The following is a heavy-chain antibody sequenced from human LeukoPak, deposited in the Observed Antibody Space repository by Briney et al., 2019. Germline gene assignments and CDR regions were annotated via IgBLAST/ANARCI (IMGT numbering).Heavy chain of an antibody. V-gene: IGHV4-34*01. CDR2: INHSGST. J-gene: IGHJ4*02. CDR3: ARPARGSGWFPRFDY. D-gene: IGHD6-19*01. CDR1: GGSFSGYY. Sequence: SETLSLTCAVYGGSFSGYYWSWIRQPPGKGLEWIGEINHSGSTNYNPSLKSRVTISVDTSKNQFSLKLSSVTAADTAVYYCARPARGSGWFPRFDYWGQGTLVTVSS.